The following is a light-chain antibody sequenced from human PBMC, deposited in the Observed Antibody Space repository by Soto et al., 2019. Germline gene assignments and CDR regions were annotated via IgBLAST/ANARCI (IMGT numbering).Light chain of an antibody. CDR1: SSDFGDYSY. CDR3: TSYTRSNMM. CDR2: DVS. Sequence: QSALTQPASVSGSPGQSITISCTGTSSDFGDYSYVSWYQVHPGKAPKLMIYDVSHRPSGVSTRFSGSKSGTTASLTISGLQAEDEADYYCTSYTRSNMMFGGGTKLTVL. J-gene: IGLJ3*02. V-gene: IGLV2-14*03.